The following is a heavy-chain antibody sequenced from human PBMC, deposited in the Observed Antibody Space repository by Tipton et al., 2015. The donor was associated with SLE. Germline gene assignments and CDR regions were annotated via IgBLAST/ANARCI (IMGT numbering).Heavy chain of an antibody. CDR1: GGSFSGYY. D-gene: IGHD3-10*01. CDR2: TNHSGST. J-gene: IGHJ4*02. Sequence: TLSLTCAVYGGSFSGYYWSWIRQPPGNGLEWIGETNHSGSTNYNPPLKSRATISVDTSKNQFSLKLSSVTAADTAVYYCASLVWGSGSYLRDNWGPGTLVTVSS. CDR3: ASLVWGSGSYLRDN. V-gene: IGHV4-34*01.